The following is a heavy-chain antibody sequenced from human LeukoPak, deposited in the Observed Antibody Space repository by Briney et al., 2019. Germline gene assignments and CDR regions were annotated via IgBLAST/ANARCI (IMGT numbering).Heavy chain of an antibody. V-gene: IGHV4-4*07. D-gene: IGHD6-13*01. J-gene: IGHJ6*03. CDR2: IYTSGST. CDR1: GGSINSYY. Sequence: SETLSLTCTVSGGSINSYYWSWIRQPAGKGLEWIGRIYTSGSTNYNPSLKSRVTMSVDTSKNQFSLKLSSVTAADTAVYYCARTGYSSSWYDYYYYMDVWGKGTTVTVSS. CDR3: ARTGYSSSWYDYYYYMDV.